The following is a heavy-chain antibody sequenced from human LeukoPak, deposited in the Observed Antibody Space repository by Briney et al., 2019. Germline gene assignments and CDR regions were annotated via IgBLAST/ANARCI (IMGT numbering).Heavy chain of an antibody. Sequence: KTSETLSLTCTVSGGSISSYYWGWIRQPPGKGLEWIGSINYSGSTYYNPSLKSRVTISVDRSKNQFSLKLSSVTAADTAVYYCARGYCSGGSCYSSYYYSYMDVWGKGTTVTVSS. CDR3: ARGYCSGGSCYSSYYYSYMDV. J-gene: IGHJ6*03. CDR2: INYSGST. V-gene: IGHV4-39*07. D-gene: IGHD2-15*01. CDR1: GGSISSYY.